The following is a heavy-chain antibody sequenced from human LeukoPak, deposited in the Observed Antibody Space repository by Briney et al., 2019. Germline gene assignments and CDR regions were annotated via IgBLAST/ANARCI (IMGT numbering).Heavy chain of an antibody. CDR1: GFTFSSYP. CDR3: ARDNDYGDYEPFDY. CDR2: ISSSSTYT. D-gene: IGHD4-17*01. Sequence: GGSLRLSCAASGFTFSSYPMNWVRQAPGKGLEWVSSISSSSTYTFYADSVKGRFTISRDNAKNSLYLQMNSLRAEDTAVYYCARDNDYGDYEPFDYWGQGTLVTVSS. V-gene: IGHV3-21*06. J-gene: IGHJ4*02.